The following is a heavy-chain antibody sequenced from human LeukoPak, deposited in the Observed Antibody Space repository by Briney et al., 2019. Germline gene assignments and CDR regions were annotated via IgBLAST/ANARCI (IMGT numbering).Heavy chain of an antibody. V-gene: IGHV3-48*04. CDR2: ISSSSTTI. J-gene: IGHJ4*02. CDR1: GFTFRSYS. D-gene: IGHD4-23*01. Sequence: GGSLRLSCAASGFTFRSYSMNWVRQAPGKGLEWVSYISSSSTTIFYADSVKGRFTISRDNAKNSLYLQMSSLRAEDTAVYYCARGGWGTTTVASDYWGQGTLVTVSS. CDR3: ARGGWGTTTVASDY.